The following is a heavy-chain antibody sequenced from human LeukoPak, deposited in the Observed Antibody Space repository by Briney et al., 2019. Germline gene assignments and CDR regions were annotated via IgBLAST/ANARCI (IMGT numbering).Heavy chain of an antibody. D-gene: IGHD4-17*01. CDR1: GGSISSSDYY. CDR3: ATRPYGDYPFDI. V-gene: IGHV4-39*07. J-gene: IGHJ3*02. Sequence: PSETLSLTCTVSGGSISSSDYYWGWIRQPPGKGLEWIGSIYYDGSTNYNPSLKSRVTISVDTSKNQFSLKLSSVTAADTAVYYCATRPYGDYPFDIWGQGTMVTVSS. CDR2: IYYDGST.